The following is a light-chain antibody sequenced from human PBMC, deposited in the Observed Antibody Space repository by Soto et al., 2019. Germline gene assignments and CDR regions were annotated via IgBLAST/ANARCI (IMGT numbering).Light chain of an antibody. CDR3: QTWGTGIVV. J-gene: IGLJ2*01. V-gene: IGLV4-69*01. CDR2: LHSDGSH. CDR1: RGHSSYV. Sequence: QLVLTQSPSASASLGASVKLTCTLSRGHSSYVIAWHQQQPEKGPRYLMKLHSDGSHNKGDGIPDRFSGSSSGAERYLTISSLHSEDEADYYCQTWGTGIVVFGGGTKVTVL.